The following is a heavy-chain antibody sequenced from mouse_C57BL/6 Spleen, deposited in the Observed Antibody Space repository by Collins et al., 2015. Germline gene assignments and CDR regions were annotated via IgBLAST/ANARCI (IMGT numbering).Heavy chain of an antibody. J-gene: IGHJ3*01. Sequence: QVTLKESGPGILQSSQTLSLTCSFSGFSLSTSGMGVSWIRQPSGKGLEWLAHIYWDDDKRYNPSLKSRLTISKDTSRNQVFLKITSVDTADTATYYCARDYYYGSSYAWFAYWGQGTLVTVSA. V-gene: IGHV8-12*01. CDR2: IYWDDDK. D-gene: IGHD1-1*01. CDR3: ARDYYYGSSYAWFAY. CDR1: GFSLSTSGMG.